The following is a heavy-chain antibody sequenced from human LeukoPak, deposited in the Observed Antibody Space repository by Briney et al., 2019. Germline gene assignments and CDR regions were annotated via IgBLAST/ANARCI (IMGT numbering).Heavy chain of an antibody. CDR1: GFTFSSYG. Sequence: PGGSLRLSCAASGFTFSSYGMHWVRQAPGKGLEWEAFIRYDGSNKYYADSVRGRFTISRDNSKNTLYLQMNSLRAEDTAVYYCAKDGDYGDYVSAFDIWGQGTMVTVSS. D-gene: IGHD4-17*01. V-gene: IGHV3-30*02. CDR3: AKDGDYGDYVSAFDI. CDR2: IRYDGSNK. J-gene: IGHJ3*02.